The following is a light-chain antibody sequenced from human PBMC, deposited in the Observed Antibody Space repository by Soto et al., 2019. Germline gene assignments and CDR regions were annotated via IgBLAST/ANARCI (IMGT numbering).Light chain of an antibody. CDR3: PEYNSYSQT. CDR2: DAS. J-gene: IGKJ4*01. Sequence: ESVTSTCRVSQSISSWLAWYQQILGKAPKLLIYDASSLESGVPSRFSGSGSGTEFTLTISSLQPDDIATYYCPEYNSYSQTSGGATTVVIK. CDR1: QSISSW. V-gene: IGKV1-5*01.